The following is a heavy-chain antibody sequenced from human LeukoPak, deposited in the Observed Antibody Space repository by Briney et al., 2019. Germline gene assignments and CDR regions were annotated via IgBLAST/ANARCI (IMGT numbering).Heavy chain of an antibody. CDR2: ISGSGGST. Sequence: GGSLRLSRAASGFTFSSYAMSWVRQAPGKGLEWVSAISGSGGSTYYADSVKGRFTISRDNSKNTLYLQMNSLRAEDTAVYYCAKGHYDILTGYPTYYFDYWGQGTLVTVSS. CDR1: GFTFSSYA. V-gene: IGHV3-23*01. CDR3: AKGHYDILTGYPTYYFDY. D-gene: IGHD3-9*01. J-gene: IGHJ4*02.